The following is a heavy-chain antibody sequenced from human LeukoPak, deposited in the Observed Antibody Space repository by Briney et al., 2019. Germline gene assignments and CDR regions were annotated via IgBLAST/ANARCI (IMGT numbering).Heavy chain of an antibody. J-gene: IGHJ4*02. CDR2: IYYSGSH. V-gene: IGHV4-59*01. CDR1: VVSLNGYY. CDR3: ARGIQRWFGELLSPDFDY. D-gene: IGHD3-10*01. Sequence: PSETLSLTCSVSVVSLNGYYWSWIRQPPGKGPEWIGYIYYSGSHNYNPSLKSRVTISVDTSKNQFSLKLSSVTAADTAVYYCARGIQRWFGELLSPDFDYWGQGTLVTVSS.